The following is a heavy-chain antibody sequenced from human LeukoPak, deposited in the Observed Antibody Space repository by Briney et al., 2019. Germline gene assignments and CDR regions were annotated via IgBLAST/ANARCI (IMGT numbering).Heavy chain of an antibody. D-gene: IGHD6-13*01. J-gene: IGHJ4*02. V-gene: IGHV4-59*08. Sequence: PSETLSLTCTVSGGSISSHYWSWIRQPPGKGLEWIGYIYYSGSTNYNPSLKSRVTISVDTSKNQFSLKLSSVTAADTAVYYCARRQSSRQFDYWGQGTLVTVSS. CDR1: GGSISSHY. CDR2: IYYSGST. CDR3: ARRQSSRQFDY.